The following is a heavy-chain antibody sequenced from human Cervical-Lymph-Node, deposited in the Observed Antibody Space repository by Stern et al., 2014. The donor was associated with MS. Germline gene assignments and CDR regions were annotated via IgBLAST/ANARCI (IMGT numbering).Heavy chain of an antibody. V-gene: IGHV1-69*06. CDR3: ARGNTGSYYAFNF. Sequence: VQLVESGAEVKKPGSSVKVSCQASGRTFNNYAISWVRQAPGQGLEWMGGIITVFGTANYAQKFQDRVTLIADTSTSTVYMELSSLRSEDTAVYYCARGNTGSYYAFNFWGPGTMVTVSS. CDR1: GRTFNNYA. J-gene: IGHJ3*01. CDR2: IITVFGTA. D-gene: IGHD3-10*01.